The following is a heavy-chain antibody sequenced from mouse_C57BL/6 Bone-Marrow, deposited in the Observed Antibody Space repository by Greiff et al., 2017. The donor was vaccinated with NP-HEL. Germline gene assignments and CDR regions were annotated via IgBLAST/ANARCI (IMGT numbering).Heavy chain of an antibody. CDR1: GYTFTNYW. CDR3: ARGTLYWYFEG. D-gene: IGHD3-3*01. J-gene: IGHJ1*03. Sequence: VQLQQSGAELVRPGTSVKMSCKASGYTFTNYWIGWAKQRPGHGLEWIGDIYPGGGYTNYNEKFKGKATLTADKSSSTAYMQFSSLTSEDSAIYYCARGTLYWYFEGWGTGTTVTVSS. CDR2: IYPGGGYT. V-gene: IGHV1-63*01.